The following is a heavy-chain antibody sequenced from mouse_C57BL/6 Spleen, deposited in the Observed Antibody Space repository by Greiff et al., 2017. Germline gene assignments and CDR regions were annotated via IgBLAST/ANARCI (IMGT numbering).Heavy chain of an antibody. D-gene: IGHD1-1*01. CDR1: GYTFTSYW. J-gene: IGHJ2*01. CDR3: ARETTVVATNY. V-gene: IGHV1-55*01. Sequence: VQLQQPGAELVKPGASVKMSCKASGYTFTSYWMTWVKQRPGQGLEWIGDIYPGSGSTNYNEKFKSKATLTVDTSSSTAYMQLSSLTSEDSAVYYCARETTVVATNYWGQGTTLTVSS. CDR2: IYPGSGST.